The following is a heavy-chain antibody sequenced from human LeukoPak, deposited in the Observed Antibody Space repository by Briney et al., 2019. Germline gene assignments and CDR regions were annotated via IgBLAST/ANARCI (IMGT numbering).Heavy chain of an antibody. CDR2: INHSGST. J-gene: IGHJ4*02. D-gene: IGHD6-13*01. CDR1: GGSSSGYY. CDR3: ARGTAAAPLDY. Sequence: PSETLSLTCAVYGGSSSGYYWSWIRQPPGKGLEWIGEINHSGSTNYNPSLKSRVTISVDTSKNQFSLKLSSVTAADTAVYYCARGTAAAPLDYWGQGTLVTVSS. V-gene: IGHV4-34*01.